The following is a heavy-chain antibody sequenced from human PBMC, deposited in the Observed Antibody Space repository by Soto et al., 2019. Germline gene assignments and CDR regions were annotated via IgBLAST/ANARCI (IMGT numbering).Heavy chain of an antibody. Sequence: ASVKVSCKVSGYTLTELSMHWVRQAPGKGLEWMGGFDPEDGETIYAQKFQGRVTMTEDTSTATAYMELSSLRSEDTAVYYCATDLSVTDAFDIWGQGTMVTVSS. CDR2: FDPEDGET. D-gene: IGHD4-17*01. CDR1: GYTLTELS. V-gene: IGHV1-24*01. J-gene: IGHJ3*02. CDR3: ATDLSVTDAFDI.